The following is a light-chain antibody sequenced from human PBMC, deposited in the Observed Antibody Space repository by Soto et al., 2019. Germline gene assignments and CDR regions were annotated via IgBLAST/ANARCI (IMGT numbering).Light chain of an antibody. J-gene: IGLJ1*01. CDR3: GKWDTSLSAAV. CDR1: SSNIGNNF. Sequence: QSVLTQPPSVSAAPGQKVTISCSGSSSNIGNNFVSWYQQLPGTAPKLLTYDNNRRPSGIPDRFSGSKSGTSATLGITGLQTGDEADYYCGKWDTSLSAAVFGTGTEGTVL. CDR2: DNN. V-gene: IGLV1-51*01.